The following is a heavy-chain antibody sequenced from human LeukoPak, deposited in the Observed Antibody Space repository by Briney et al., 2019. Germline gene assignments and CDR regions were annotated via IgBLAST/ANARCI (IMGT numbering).Heavy chain of an antibody. J-gene: IGHJ6*03. CDR2: ISSSSSYI. D-gene: IGHD3-10*01. CDR1: GFTFSSYS. CDR3: ASGGHYYGSGSYYNEPMDV. Sequence: GGSLRLSCAASGFTFSSYSMNWVRQAPGKGLEWVSSISSSSSYIYYADSVKGRFTISRDNSKNTLYLQMGSLRAEDMAVYYCASGGHYYGSGSYYNEPMDVWGKGTTVTISS. V-gene: IGHV3-21*01.